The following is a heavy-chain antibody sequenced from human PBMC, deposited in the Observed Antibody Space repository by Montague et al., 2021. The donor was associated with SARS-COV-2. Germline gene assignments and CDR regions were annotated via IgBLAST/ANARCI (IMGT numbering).Heavy chain of an antibody. CDR1: GVSMRSYY. D-gene: IGHD2-21*01. Sequence: SETLSLTCTVSGVSMRSYYRTWVRQSPGKGLEWIGYTYYSGSTSYAPSLKSRLTMTVDMSANQVSLTLMSVTAADSAVYYCARVEGVIGGITHFDYWGQGFLVSVSS. J-gene: IGHJ4*02. CDR2: TYYSGST. CDR3: ARVEGVIGGITHFDY. V-gene: IGHV4-59*01.